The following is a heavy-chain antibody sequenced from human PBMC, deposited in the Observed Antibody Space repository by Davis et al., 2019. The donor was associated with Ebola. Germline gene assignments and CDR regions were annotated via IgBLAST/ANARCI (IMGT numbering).Heavy chain of an antibody. CDR3: AKDSSSRAYYDSAGYPFDH. V-gene: IGHV1-18*01. D-gene: IGHD6-13*01. Sequence: AASVKVSCKTSGYTFTSYGISWLRQAPGQGLEWMGWISAYNGQIKYAQKFEGRVTMTTDTSTNTGYMELRSLKSDDTAMYYCAKDSSSRAYYDSAGYPFDHWGQGTLVTVSS. CDR2: ISAYNGQI. CDR1: GYTFTSYG. J-gene: IGHJ4*02.